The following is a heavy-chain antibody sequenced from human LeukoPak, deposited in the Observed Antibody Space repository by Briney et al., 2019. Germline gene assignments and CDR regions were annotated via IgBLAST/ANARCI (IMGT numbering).Heavy chain of an antibody. CDR2: ISGSGGRT. V-gene: IGHV3-23*01. D-gene: IGHD2-15*01. CDR1: GITLSNYG. CDR3: ATGYSHSN. Sequence: GGSLRLSCAVSGITLSNYGMSWVRQAPGKGLEWVAGISGSGGRTNYADSVKGRFTISRDSPKNTLYLQMNSLRAEDTALYYCATGYSHSNWGQGTLVTVSS. J-gene: IGHJ1*01.